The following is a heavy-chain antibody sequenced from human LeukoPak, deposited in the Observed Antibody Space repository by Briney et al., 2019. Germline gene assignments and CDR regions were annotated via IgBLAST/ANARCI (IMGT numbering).Heavy chain of an antibody. V-gene: IGHV3-7*03. CDR1: GFSFSSYW. D-gene: IGHD6-13*01. CDR3: ARLYSSSWYIDF. Sequence: GGSLRLSCAASGFSFSSYWMSWVRQALGKGLEWVANIKQDGSEKYYVDSVKGRFTISRVNAKNSLYLQMNSPRAEDTAVYYCARLYSSSWYIDFWGQGTLVTVSS. J-gene: IGHJ4*02. CDR2: IKQDGSEK.